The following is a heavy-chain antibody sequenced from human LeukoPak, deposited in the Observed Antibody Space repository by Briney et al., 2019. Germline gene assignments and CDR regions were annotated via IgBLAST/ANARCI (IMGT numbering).Heavy chain of an antibody. V-gene: IGHV3-30*02. CDR2: IRYDGSDK. D-gene: IGHD6-19*01. J-gene: IGHJ4*02. CDR1: GFTFSSSG. CDR3: AKGHTSGSKYFGY. Sequence: PGGSLRLSCVASGFTFSSSGMHWVRQAPGKGLEWVTFIRYDGSDKYYADSVKGRFTISRDNSKNTLHLQMNSLRAEDTAVYYCAKGHTSGSKYFGYWGQGTLVTVFS.